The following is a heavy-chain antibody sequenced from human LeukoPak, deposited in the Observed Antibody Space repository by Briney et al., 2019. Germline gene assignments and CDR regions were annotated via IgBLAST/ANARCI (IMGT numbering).Heavy chain of an antibody. CDR1: GFTFTSYA. Sequence: PGSSLRLSCAVSGFTFTSYAIAWVRQAPGKGLEWVSTISGSGNRTYYAKSVKGRFTLSRDKSTSMVYLQMSNLRVEETAVYYCARVQYGYLSGSYRIFFDYWGQGALVTVSP. J-gene: IGHJ4*02. V-gene: IGHV3-23*01. CDR2: ISGSGNRT. CDR3: ARVQYGYLSGSYRIFFDY. D-gene: IGHD3-10*01.